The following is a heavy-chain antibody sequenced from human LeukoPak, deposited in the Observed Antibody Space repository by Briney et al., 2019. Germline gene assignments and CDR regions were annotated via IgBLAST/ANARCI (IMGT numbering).Heavy chain of an antibody. D-gene: IGHD3-22*01. CDR3: ARHYSSGYELDVDY. CDR2: IYYSVDYSGST. J-gene: IGHJ4*02. CDR1: GGSISSYY. Sequence: SETLSLTCTVSGGSISSYYWSWIRQPPGKGLEWIGYIYYSVDYSGSTNYNPSLKSRVTISVDTSKNQFSLKLTSVTAADTAVYYCARHYSSGYELDVDYWGQGTLVTVSS. V-gene: IGHV4-59*01.